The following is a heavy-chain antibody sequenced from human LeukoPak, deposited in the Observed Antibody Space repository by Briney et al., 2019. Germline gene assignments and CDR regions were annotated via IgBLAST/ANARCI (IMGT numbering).Heavy chain of an antibody. CDR1: GGSFSGYY. CDR2: INHSGST. V-gene: IGHV4-34*01. D-gene: IGHD2-15*01. CDR3: ARVTGYVIEDNFDY. J-gene: IGHJ4*02. Sequence: SETLSLTCAVYGGSFSGYYWSWIRQPPGKGLEWIGEINHSGSTNYNPSLKSRVTISVDTSKNQFSLKLRSVTAADTAVYYCARVTGYVIEDNFDYWGQGTLVTVSS.